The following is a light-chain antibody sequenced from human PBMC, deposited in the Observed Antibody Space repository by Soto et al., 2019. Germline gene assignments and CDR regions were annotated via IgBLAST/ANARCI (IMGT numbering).Light chain of an antibody. CDR2: SNN. CDR3: AAWDNSLNGPV. CDR1: SSNIGSNI. V-gene: IGLV1-44*01. J-gene: IGLJ3*02. Sequence: QAVVTQPPSASGTPGQRVTISCSGSSSNIGSNIVNWYQQLPGTAPKLLIYSNNQRPSGVPDRFSGSKSGTSASLAISGLLSEDEADYYCAAWDNSLNGPVFGGGTKLTVL.